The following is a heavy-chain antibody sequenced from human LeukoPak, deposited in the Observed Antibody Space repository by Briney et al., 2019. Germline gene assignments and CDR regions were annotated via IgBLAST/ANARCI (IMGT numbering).Heavy chain of an antibody. D-gene: IGHD6-19*01. V-gene: IGHV4-34*01. J-gene: IGHJ4*02. Sequence: SETLSLTCAVYGGSFSGYYWSWIRQPPGKGLEWIGEINHSGSTNYNPSLKSRVTILVDTSKNQFSLKLSSVTAADTAVYYCARAPHSSRITVASKLYYFDYWGQGTLVTVSS. CDR1: GGSFSGYY. CDR3: ARAPHSSRITVASKLYYFDY. CDR2: INHSGST.